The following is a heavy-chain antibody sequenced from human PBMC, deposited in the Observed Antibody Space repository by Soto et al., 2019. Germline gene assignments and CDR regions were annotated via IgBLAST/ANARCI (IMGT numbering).Heavy chain of an antibody. CDR3: ARGGKERFRGSGMDV. V-gene: IGHV1-69*13. CDR1: GGRFNTYA. D-gene: IGHD2-21*01. CDR2: IITFLGAA. J-gene: IGHJ6*02. Sequence: SVKVSCKASGGRFNTYAINWVRQAPGQGLEWLGGIITFLGAAMYAQKFQGRVTITADEFTTTAYMELSSLRYEDTAVYYCARGGKERFRGSGMDVWGQGTTLTVSS.